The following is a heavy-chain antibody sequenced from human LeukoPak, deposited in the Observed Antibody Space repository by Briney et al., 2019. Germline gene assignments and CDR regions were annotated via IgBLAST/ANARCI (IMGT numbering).Heavy chain of an antibody. CDR1: GGSISSSSYY. CDR3: ARGANYDYVWGSYRLMYYFDY. Sequence: SETLSLTCTVSGGSISSSSYYWGWIRQPPGKGLEWIGSIYYSGSTYYNPSLKSRVTISVDTSTNQFSLKLSPVTAADTAVYYCARGANYDYVWGSYRLMYYFDYWGQGTLVTVSS. CDR2: IYYSGST. J-gene: IGHJ4*02. V-gene: IGHV4-39*07. D-gene: IGHD3-16*02.